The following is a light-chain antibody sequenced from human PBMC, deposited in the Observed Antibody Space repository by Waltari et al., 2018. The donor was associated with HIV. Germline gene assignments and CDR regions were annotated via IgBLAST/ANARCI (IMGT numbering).Light chain of an antibody. CDR2: DVT. CDR3: CTFSGRSSTWV. J-gene: IGLJ3*02. CDR1: DVETYDL. Sequence: QSALTQPASVSGSPGQSITDSCTGDVETYDLVSWYQVHPGRAPKLIIHDVTKRPSGVSSRFSASKSGNTASLTISGLEAEDESLYYCCTFSGRSSTWVFGGGTQVTVL. V-gene: IGLV2-23*02.